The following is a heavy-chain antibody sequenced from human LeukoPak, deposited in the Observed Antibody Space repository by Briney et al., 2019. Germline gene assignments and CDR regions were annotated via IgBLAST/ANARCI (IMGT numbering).Heavy chain of an antibody. V-gene: IGHV3-15*01. Sequence: GGSLRLSCAASGFTFSYAWMSWVRQAPGKGLEWVGRIKSKTDGGTTYYAAPVKGRFTISRDNSKNTLYLQMNSLRAEDTAVYYCAKPSEGVYYYGSGQDYWGQGTLVTVSS. CDR1: GFTFSYAW. D-gene: IGHD3-10*01. J-gene: IGHJ4*02. CDR3: AKPSEGVYYYGSGQDY. CDR2: IKSKTDGGTT.